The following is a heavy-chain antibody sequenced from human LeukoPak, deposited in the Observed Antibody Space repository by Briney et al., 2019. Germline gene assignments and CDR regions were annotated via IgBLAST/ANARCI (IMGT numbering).Heavy chain of an antibody. J-gene: IGHJ4*02. CDR1: GFTFSSYA. D-gene: IGHD6-13*01. CDR2: ISYDGSNR. CDR3: ARPGDSSSWSSIDY. Sequence: PGGSLRLSCAASGFTFSSYAMHWVRQAPGKGLEWVAVISYDGSNRYYADSVKGRFTISRDNSKNTLYLQMNSLRAEDTAVYYCARPGDSSSWSSIDYWGQGTLVTVSS. V-gene: IGHV3-30-3*01.